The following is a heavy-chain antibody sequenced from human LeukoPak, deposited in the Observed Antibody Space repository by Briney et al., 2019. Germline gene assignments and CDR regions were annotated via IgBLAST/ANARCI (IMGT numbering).Heavy chain of an antibody. J-gene: IGHJ4*02. CDR3: ATLLYSSGHEDY. CDR1: GFSLTELS. D-gene: IGHD2-8*01. Sequence: GASVKVSCKASGFSLTELSMHWVRQAPGKGLEWMGGFEPEDSETVYAQSFQGRLTMTEDTSTGTAYMELTSLTSEDTAIYFCATLLYSSGHEDYWGQGTWVTVSS. V-gene: IGHV1-24*01. CDR2: FEPEDSET.